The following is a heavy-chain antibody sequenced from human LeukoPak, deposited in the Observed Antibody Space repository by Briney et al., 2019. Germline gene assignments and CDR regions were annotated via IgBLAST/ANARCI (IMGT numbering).Heavy chain of an antibody. J-gene: IGHJ4*02. CDR2: IWYDGNNK. CDR1: GFTFSAYG. Sequence: GGSLRLSCAASGFTFSAYGMHWVRQAPGKGLEWVAVIWYDGNNKYYADSVKGRFTISRDNSKNTLYLQMNSLRAEDTAVYYCARDGGDTVTSPFDYWGQGILVTVSS. D-gene: IGHD4-17*01. CDR3: ARDGGDTVTSPFDY. V-gene: IGHV3-33*01.